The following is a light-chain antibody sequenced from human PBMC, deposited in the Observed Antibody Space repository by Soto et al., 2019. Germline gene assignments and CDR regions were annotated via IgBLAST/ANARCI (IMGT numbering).Light chain of an antibody. CDR3: SSYTGGNPSYV. V-gene: IGLV2-8*01. CDR1: SSDVGGYDY. J-gene: IGLJ1*01. Sequence: QSALTQPPSASGSPGQSVAIAVAGTSSDVGGYDYVSWYQQHPGKAPKLMIYEVTIRPSGVSDRFSGSKSGNTASLTVSGLQAEDEADYYCSSYTGGNPSYVFGTGTRSPS. CDR2: EVT.